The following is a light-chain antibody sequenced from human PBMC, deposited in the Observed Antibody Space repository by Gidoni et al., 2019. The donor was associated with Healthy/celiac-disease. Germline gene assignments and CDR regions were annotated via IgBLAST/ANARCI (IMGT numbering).Light chain of an antibody. CDR1: QSLLHSNGYYS. J-gene: IGKJ1*01. CDR2: LGS. V-gene: IGKV2-28*01. CDR3: MQALQTPWT. Sequence: VMSQYRLHLPVIPGEPVSNYRRSSQSLLHSNGYYSLDWYLQKPGQSPLLLICLGSNRAAGVPDRFSGSGSSTVFTMKISRVEAEAVGVYYCMQALQTPWTFGQGTKVEIK.